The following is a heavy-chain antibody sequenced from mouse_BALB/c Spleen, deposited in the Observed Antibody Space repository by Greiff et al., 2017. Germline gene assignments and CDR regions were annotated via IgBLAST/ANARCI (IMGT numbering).Heavy chain of an antibody. Sequence: DVKLQESGPGLVKPSQSLSLTCTVTGYSITSDYAWNWIRQFPGNKLEWMGYISYSGSTSYNPSLKSRISITRDTSKNQFFLQLNSVTTEDTATYYCARRYTGYAMDYWGQGTSVTVSS. CDR1: GYSITSDYA. CDR2: ISYSGST. D-gene: IGHD2-14*01. V-gene: IGHV3-2*02. J-gene: IGHJ4*01. CDR3: ARRYTGYAMDY.